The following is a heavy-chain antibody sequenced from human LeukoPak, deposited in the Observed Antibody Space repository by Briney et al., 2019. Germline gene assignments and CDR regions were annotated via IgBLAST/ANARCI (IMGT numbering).Heavy chain of an antibody. Sequence: GGSLRLSCAASGFTFSSYSMNWVRQAPGKGLEWVSSISSSSSYIYYADSVKGRFTISRDNAKNSLYLQMNSLRAEDTAVYYCARDSRSWSPLPPSPGPDYWGQGTLVTVSS. CDR1: GFTFSSYS. CDR2: ISSSSSYI. D-gene: IGHD3-10*01. V-gene: IGHV3-21*01. CDR3: ARDSRSWSPLPPSPGPDY. J-gene: IGHJ4*02.